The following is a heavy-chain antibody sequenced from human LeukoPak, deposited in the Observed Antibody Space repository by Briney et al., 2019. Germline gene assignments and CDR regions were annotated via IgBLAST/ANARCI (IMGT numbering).Heavy chain of an antibody. V-gene: IGHV1-2*02. CDR1: GYTFTGYY. Sequence: ASVKVSCKASGYTFTGYYIHWVRQAPGQGLEWMGWINPNTGGTNYAQKFQGRVTMTRDTSISTAYMELSRLRSDDTAVYYCARDRGSSSWYGNYYYYMDVWGKGTTVTISS. CDR2: INPNTGGT. J-gene: IGHJ6*03. CDR3: ARDRGSSSWYGNYYYYMDV. D-gene: IGHD6-13*01.